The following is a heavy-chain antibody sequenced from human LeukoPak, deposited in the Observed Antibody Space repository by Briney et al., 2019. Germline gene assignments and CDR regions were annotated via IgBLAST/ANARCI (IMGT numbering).Heavy chain of an antibody. V-gene: IGHV3-33*01. J-gene: IGHJ4*02. CDR2: IWYDGSNK. CDR1: GFTFSSYG. Sequence: PGGSLRLSCAASGFTFSSYGMHWVRQAPGKGLEWVAVIWYDGSNKYYADSVKGRFTISRDNSKNTLYLQMNSLRAEDTAVYYCARAPRSHIVLMVWDYWGQGTLVTVSS. CDR3: ARAPRSHIVLMVWDY. D-gene: IGHD2-8*01.